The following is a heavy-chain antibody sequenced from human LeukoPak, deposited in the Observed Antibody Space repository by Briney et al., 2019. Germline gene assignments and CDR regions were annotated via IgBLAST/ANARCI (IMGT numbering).Heavy chain of an antibody. CDR2: VTNGGYI. D-gene: IGHD1-26*01. J-gene: IGHJ5*01. CDR1: GFTFNIYG. CDR3: ARDVIVGESRLPHFDF. Sequence: PGGSLRLSCAASGFTFNIYGMNWVRQAPGKGLEWVSSVTNGGYIFYADSVKGRFTISKDNANNSLYLQMNNLKLDDTALYYCARDVIVGESRLPHFDFWGQGILVAVS. V-gene: IGHV3-21*06.